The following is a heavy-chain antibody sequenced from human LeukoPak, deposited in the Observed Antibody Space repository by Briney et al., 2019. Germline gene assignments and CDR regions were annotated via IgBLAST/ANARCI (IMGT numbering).Heavy chain of an antibody. J-gene: IGHJ6*02. D-gene: IGHD2-2*01. CDR1: GFTFSSYG. Sequence: QPGRSLRLSCAASGFTFSSYGMHWVRQAPGKGLEWVAVIWYDGSNKYYADSVKGRFTISRDNSKNTLYLQMNSLRAEDTAVYYCASCGSTSCYRASEYYYGMDVRGQGTTVTVSS. V-gene: IGHV3-33*01. CDR2: IWYDGSNK. CDR3: ASCGSTSCYRASEYYYGMDV.